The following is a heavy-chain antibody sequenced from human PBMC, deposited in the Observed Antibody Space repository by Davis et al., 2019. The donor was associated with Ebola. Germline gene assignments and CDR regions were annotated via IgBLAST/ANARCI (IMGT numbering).Heavy chain of an antibody. D-gene: IGHD4-17*01. Sequence: GESLKISCAASGFTFSGSAMHWVRQASGKGLEWVGRIRSKANSYATAYAASVKGRFTISRDDSKNTAYLQMSSLKTEDTAVYYCTRLSHDYGDYYDYWGQGTLVTVSS. V-gene: IGHV3-73*01. CDR1: GFTFSGSA. CDR2: IRSKANSYAT. J-gene: IGHJ4*02. CDR3: TRLSHDYGDYYDY.